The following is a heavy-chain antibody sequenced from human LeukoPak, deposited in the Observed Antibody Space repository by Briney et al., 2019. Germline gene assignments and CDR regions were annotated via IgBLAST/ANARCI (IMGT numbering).Heavy chain of an antibody. CDR3: ARARDSFDP. CDR1: GGSISSADYY. J-gene: IGHJ5*02. CDR2: IFYSGTT. Sequence: PSQPLSLTCTVSGGSISSADYYWSWLRQPPGKGLEWIGYIFYSGTTYYNPSLKSRVSISVDTSKNQFSLKLNSVTATDTAVYYCARARDSFDPWSQGTLVTVSS. V-gene: IGHV4-30-4*01. D-gene: IGHD2-21*02.